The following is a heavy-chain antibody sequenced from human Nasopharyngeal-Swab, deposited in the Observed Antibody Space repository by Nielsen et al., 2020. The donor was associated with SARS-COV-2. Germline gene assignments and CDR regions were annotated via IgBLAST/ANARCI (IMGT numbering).Heavy chain of an antibody. D-gene: IGHD1-1*01. Sequence: SGPTLVKPTQTLTLTCTFSGFSLSTSGMSVSWIRQPPGKALGWLALIDWYDVKYYSTSLKTSHTISKDTSKNQVVLTMTNMDPVDTATYYCARVPATGYYFDYWGQGTLVTVSS. CDR3: ARVPATGYYFDY. J-gene: IGHJ4*02. V-gene: IGHV2-70*01. CDR2: IDWYDVK. CDR1: GFSLSTSGMS.